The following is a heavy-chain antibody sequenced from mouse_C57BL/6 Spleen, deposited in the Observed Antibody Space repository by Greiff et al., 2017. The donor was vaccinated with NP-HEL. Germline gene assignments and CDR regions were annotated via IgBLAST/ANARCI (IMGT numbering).Heavy chain of an antibody. CDR1: GYTFTSYW. D-gene: IGHD1-1*01. CDR2: IDPSDSYT. V-gene: IGHV1-50*01. CDR3: ARDYYGSSYYY. Sequence: QVQLQQPGAELVKPGASVKLSCKASGYTFTSYWMQWVKQRPGQGLEWIGEIDPSDSYTNYNQKFKGKATLTVDTTSSTAYMQLSSLTSEDSAVYCCARDYYGSSYYYWGQGTTLTVSS. J-gene: IGHJ2*01.